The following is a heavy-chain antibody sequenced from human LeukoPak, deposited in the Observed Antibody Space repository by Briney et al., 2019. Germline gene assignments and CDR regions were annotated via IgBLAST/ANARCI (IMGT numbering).Heavy chain of an antibody. CDR3: ARHGGRDFWSGYFTSGGSYYFDY. Sequence: PSETLSLTCSVSGGSISSYYWSWIRQPAGKGLEWIGRIKNSGNTNYNPSLESRVTLSLDTSKNQFSLKLSSVTAADTAVYYCARHGGRDFWSGYFTSGGSYYFDYWGQGTLVTVSS. V-gene: IGHV4-4*07. J-gene: IGHJ4*02. D-gene: IGHD3-3*01. CDR2: IKNSGNT. CDR1: GGSISSYY.